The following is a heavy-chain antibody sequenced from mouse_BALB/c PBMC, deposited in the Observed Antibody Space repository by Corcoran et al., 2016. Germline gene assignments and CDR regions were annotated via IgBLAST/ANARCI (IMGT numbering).Heavy chain of an antibody. V-gene: IGHV1-18*01. CDR3: AREEYGNSLFAY. D-gene: IGHD2-10*02. J-gene: IGHJ3*01. CDR2: INPYNGGP. CDR1: GYSFTGYA. Sequence: EVQLQKSGPELVKPGGSMKISCKESGYSFTGYAMSWVKQSHGKNLEWIGLINPYNGGPTYNQKFKGKATLTVDKSSSTAYMELLSLTSEDSAVYYCAREEYGNSLFAYWGQGTLVTVSA.